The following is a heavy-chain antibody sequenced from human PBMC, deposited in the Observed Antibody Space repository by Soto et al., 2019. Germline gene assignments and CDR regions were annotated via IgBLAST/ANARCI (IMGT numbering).Heavy chain of an antibody. CDR1: GGTFSSYA. Sequence: GASVKVSCKASGGTFSSYAISWVRQAPGQGLEWMGGIIPIFGTANYAQKFQGRVTITSDESTSTAYMELSSLRSEDTAVYYCARDITRTEAGGFDPWGQGTLVTVSS. CDR3: ARDITRTEAGGFDP. V-gene: IGHV1-69*13. D-gene: IGHD2-21*02. J-gene: IGHJ5*02. CDR2: IIPIFGTA.